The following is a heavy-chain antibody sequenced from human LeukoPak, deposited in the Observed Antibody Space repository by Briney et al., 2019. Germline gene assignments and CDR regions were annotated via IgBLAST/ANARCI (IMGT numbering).Heavy chain of an antibody. J-gene: IGHJ4*02. CDR1: GFQISSFW. CDR3: ARDERGNWNDTPRY. D-gene: IGHD1-1*01. V-gene: IGHV3-74*01. Sequence: QPGGSLRLSYSASGFQISSFWMHWVRQAPGKGLVWVSRINLDGRSTTYADSVKGRFTISRDNAKNTLYLQMNSLRDEDTGIYYCARDERGNWNDTPRYWGQGTLVTVSS. CDR2: INLDGRST.